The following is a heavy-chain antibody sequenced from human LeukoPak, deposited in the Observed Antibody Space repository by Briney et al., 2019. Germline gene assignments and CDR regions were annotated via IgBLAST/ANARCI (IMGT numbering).Heavy chain of an antibody. CDR3: AKDTGGTYYYDSSGYYFDY. Sequence: GGSLRLSCAASGFTFSSYAMSWVRQAPGKGLEWVSAISGSGGSTYYADSVKGRFTISRDNSKNTLYLQMNSLRAEDTAVYYCAKDTGGTYYYDSSGYYFDYWGQGTLVTVSS. CDR2: ISGSGGST. CDR1: GFTFSSYA. J-gene: IGHJ4*02. D-gene: IGHD3-22*01. V-gene: IGHV3-23*01.